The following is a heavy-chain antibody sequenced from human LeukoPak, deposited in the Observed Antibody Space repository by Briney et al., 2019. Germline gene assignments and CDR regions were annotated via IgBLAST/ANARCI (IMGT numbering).Heavy chain of an antibody. V-gene: IGHV3-33*01. CDR3: ARETSVTNTYYYYGMDV. Sequence: GGSLRLSCAASGFTFSSYGMHWVRQAPGKGLEWVAVIWSDGTNKYYADSVKGRFTISRDNSKNTVYLQMNCLRAEDTAVYYCARETSVTNTYYYYGMDVWGQGTTGTVSS. CDR1: GFTFSSYG. CDR2: IWSDGTNK. J-gene: IGHJ6*02. D-gene: IGHD4-17*01.